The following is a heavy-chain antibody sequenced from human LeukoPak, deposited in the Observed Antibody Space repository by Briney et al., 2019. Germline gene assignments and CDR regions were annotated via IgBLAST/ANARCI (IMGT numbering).Heavy chain of an antibody. J-gene: IGHJ3*02. CDR2: IYYSGST. CDR1: GGSISSYY. Sequence: SETLPLTCPVSGGSISSYYWSWLRPPPGKELEWNGYIYYSGSTNHNPSLKSRVTISVDTSKNQFSLKLSSVTAADTAVYYCASGGPKDAFDIWGQGTMVTVSS. D-gene: IGHD2-15*01. CDR3: ASGGPKDAFDI. V-gene: IGHV4-59*08.